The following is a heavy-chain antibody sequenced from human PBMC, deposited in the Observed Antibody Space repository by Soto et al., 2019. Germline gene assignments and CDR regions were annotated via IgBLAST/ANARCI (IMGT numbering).Heavy chain of an antibody. CDR1: GFTFSSYW. D-gene: IGHD3-10*01. CDR2: IKQDGSEK. CDR3: ARDSLLWFGEFLWYFDY. Sequence: GGSLRLSCAASGFTFSSYWMSWVRQAPGKGLEWVANIKQDGSEKYYVDTVKGRFTISRDNAKNSLYLQMNSLRAEDTAVYYCARDSLLWFGEFLWYFDYWGQGTLVTVSS. V-gene: IGHV3-7*01. J-gene: IGHJ4*02.